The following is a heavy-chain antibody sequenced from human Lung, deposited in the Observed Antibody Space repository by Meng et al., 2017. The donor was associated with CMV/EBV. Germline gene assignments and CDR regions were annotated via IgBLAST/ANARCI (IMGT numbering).Heavy chain of an antibody. CDR1: GGSFSGYY. Sequence: SETXSLXCAVYGGSFSGYYWSWIRQPPGKGLEWIGEINHSGSTNYNPSPESRVTISGDTSKNHFSLMLSSMTAADTAVYYCARGRSNWNDYPFVYWGQGTLVTVSS. J-gene: IGHJ4*02. CDR3: ARGRSNWNDYPFVY. CDR2: INHSGST. D-gene: IGHD1-1*01. V-gene: IGHV4-34*01.